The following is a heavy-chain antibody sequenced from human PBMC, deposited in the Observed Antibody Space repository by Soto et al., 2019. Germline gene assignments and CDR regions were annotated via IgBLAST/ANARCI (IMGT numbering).Heavy chain of an antibody. V-gene: IGHV1-3*01. J-gene: IGHJ5*02. CDR1: GYTFTSYA. CDR2: INAGNGNT. D-gene: IGHD5-18*01. CDR3: AGYYTAMVTEENWFDP. Sequence: ASVDVSCRASGYTFTSYAMHWVRQAPAQRREWMGWINAGNGNTKYSQKFQGRVTITRDTSASTAYMELSSLRSEDTAVYYCAGYYTAMVTEENWFDPWGQGTLVTVSS.